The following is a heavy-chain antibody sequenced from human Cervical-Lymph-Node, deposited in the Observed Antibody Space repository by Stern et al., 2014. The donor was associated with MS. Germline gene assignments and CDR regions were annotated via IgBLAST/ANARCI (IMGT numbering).Heavy chain of an antibody. CDR1: GFTFSSYA. CDR3: ARDLLGIMDY. V-gene: IGHV3-30*01. Sequence: VQLVESGGGVVQPGRSLRLSCAASGFTFSSYAMHWVRQAPGKGLEWVAVISYDGSNKYYADSVKGRFTISRDNSKNTLYPQMNSLRAEDTAVYYCARDLLGIMDYWGQGTLVTVSS. J-gene: IGHJ4*02. D-gene: IGHD3-16*01. CDR2: ISYDGSNK.